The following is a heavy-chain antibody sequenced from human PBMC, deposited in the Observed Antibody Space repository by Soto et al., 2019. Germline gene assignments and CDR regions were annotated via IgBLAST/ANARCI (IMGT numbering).Heavy chain of an antibody. CDR1: GGTFSSYA. J-gene: IGHJ4*02. CDR3: ARGESIASLWFDY. D-gene: IGHD6-6*01. Sequence: QVQLVQSGAEVKKPGSSVKVSCKASGGTFSSYAISWVRQAPGQGLEWMGGIIPILGTANYAQKFQGRVTITADESTSTVYMELSRLRSEDTAMYYCARGESIASLWFDYWGQGTLVTVSS. CDR2: IIPILGTA. V-gene: IGHV1-69*11.